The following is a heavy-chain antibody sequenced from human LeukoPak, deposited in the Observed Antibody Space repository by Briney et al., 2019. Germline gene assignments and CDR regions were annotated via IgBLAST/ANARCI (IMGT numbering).Heavy chain of an antibody. CDR2: AGWAGGTT. D-gene: IGHD3-10*02. J-gene: IGHJ4*02. Sequence: GGSLRLSCAASGFNFDNYTIHWVRQAPGKGLEWVCLAGWAGGTTFYADSVRGRFTISRDSGRKSVYLQMNSLTTDDTAFYFCAKELDTMFFDYWGQGALVTVSS. V-gene: IGHV3-43*01. CDR1: GFNFDNYT. CDR3: AKELDTMFFDY.